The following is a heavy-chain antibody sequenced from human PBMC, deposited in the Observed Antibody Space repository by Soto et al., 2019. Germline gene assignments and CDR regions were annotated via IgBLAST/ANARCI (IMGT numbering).Heavy chain of an antibody. CDR1: GFTFSLSA. Sequence: EVQLLESGGGFVQPGESLRLSCAASGFTFSLSAMSWVRQAPGRGLDWVSSLSGGGRTTDYADSVKGRFTISRDNSKNTVHLQMNSLRAEDTAVYYCAKGPEYDILTGCDYWGQGALGTVSS. CDR3: AKGPEYDILTGCDY. CDR2: LSGGGRTT. V-gene: IGHV3-23*01. J-gene: IGHJ4*02. D-gene: IGHD3-9*01.